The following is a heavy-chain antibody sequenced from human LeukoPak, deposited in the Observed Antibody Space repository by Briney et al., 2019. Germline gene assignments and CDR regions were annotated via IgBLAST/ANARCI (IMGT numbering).Heavy chain of an antibody. CDR3: ARRSDYYDSSAYVY. CDR1: GYTFSTCD. D-gene: IGHD3-22*01. CDR2: MNPNSGNT. J-gene: IGHJ4*02. V-gene: IGHV1-8*01. Sequence: GASVKVSCKASGYTFSTCDINWVRQATGQGLEWMGWMNPNSGNTGYAQKFQGRVTLTRDTSIRTAYMELSSLRSEDTAVYYCARRSDYYDSSAYVYWGQGTLVTVSS.